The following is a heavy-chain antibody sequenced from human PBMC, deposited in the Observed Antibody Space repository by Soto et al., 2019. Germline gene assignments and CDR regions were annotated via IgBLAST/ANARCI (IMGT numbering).Heavy chain of an antibody. CDR1: GFTFRSSA. J-gene: IGHJ4*02. CDR2: IDGSGGTT. D-gene: IGHD3-22*01. V-gene: IGHV3-23*01. Sequence: EVQLLESGGGLVQPGGSLRLSCAASGFTFRSSAMVWVRQAPGKGLDWVSAIDGSGGTTYYADSVKGRFTISRDNSKNTLYLQMNSLRVEDTAVYYCTKGDASSRGYYDYWGQGTLATVSS. CDR3: TKGDASSRGYYDY.